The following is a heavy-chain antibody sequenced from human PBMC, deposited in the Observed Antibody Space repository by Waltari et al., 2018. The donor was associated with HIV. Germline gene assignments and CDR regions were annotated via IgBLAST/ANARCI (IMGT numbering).Heavy chain of an antibody. CDR1: GFTFSTYW. CDR2: IKEDGSLK. CDR3: AKGSKGFDY. V-gene: IGHV3-7*03. J-gene: IGHJ4*02. Sequence: EVQLVESGGGLVQSGGSLRLSCEASGFTFSTYWMGWVRQAPGMGLEWVANIKEDGSLKKYVDSVKGRFTISRDDSKNSLYLQMNSLRAEDTAVYYCAKGSKGFDYWGQGTLVTVSS.